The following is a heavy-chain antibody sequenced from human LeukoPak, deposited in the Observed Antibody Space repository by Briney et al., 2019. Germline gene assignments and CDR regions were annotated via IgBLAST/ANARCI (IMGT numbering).Heavy chain of an antibody. CDR3: ARVFQLEQEGYNWFDP. J-gene: IGHJ5*02. Sequence: ASVTVSFKASGYTFTIYGISWGRQAPGQGLEWMGWISAYNGNTNYAQKLQSRVTMTTDTSTSTAYMELRSLRSDDTAVYYCARVFQLEQEGYNWFDPWGQGTLVTVSS. CDR2: ISAYNGNT. V-gene: IGHV1-18*01. D-gene: IGHD1/OR15-1a*01. CDR1: GYTFTIYG.